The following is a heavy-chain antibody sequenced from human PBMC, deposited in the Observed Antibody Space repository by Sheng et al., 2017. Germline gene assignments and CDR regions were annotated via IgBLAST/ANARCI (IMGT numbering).Heavy chain of an antibody. CDR3: ARDLHCSGGSCYVPDYYMDV. CDR1: GGTFSSYT. CDR2: IIPILGIA. D-gene: IGHD2-15*01. J-gene: IGHJ6*03. Sequence: QVQLVQSGAEVKKPGSSVKVSCKASGGTFSSYTISWVRQAPGQGLEWMGRIIPILGIANYAQKFQGRVTITADKSTSTAYMELSSLRSEDTAVYYCARDLHCSGGSCYVPDYYMDVWGKGTTVTVSS. V-gene: IGHV1-69*08.